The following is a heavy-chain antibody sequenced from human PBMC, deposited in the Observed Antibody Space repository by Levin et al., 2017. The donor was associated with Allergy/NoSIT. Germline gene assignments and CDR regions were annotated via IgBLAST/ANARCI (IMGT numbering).Heavy chain of an antibody. Sequence: LRLSCAVSGGSISSGGYSWSWIRQPPGKGLEWIGNIYLSGSTNDNPSLKSRVTMSVDRSKNQFSLKLSYVTAADTAVYYCARVAGYSYGYYFDYWGPGNLVTVSS. D-gene: IGHD5-18*01. CDR3: ARVAGYSYGYYFDY. V-gene: IGHV4-30-2*01. J-gene: IGHJ4*02. CDR2: IYLSGST. CDR1: GGSISSGGYS.